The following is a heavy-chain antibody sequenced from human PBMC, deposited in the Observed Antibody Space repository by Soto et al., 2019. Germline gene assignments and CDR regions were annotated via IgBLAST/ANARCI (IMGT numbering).Heavy chain of an antibody. Sequence: QVQLQESGPGLVKPSETLSLTCTVSGASVSSGNYYWSWIRQPPGKGLECVGYISYSGSTNYNPSLNSRVTIPIDMSKNQSSLKLSSVTAADTAVYYCAEGSGRYYAYWGQGTLVTVSS. CDR2: ISYSGST. J-gene: IGHJ4*02. CDR3: AEGSGRYYAY. CDR1: GASVSSGNYY. D-gene: IGHD1-26*01. V-gene: IGHV4-61*01.